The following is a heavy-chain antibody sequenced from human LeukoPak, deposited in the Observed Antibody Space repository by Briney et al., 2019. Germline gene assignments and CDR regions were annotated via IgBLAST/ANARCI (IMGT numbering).Heavy chain of an antibody. Sequence: PSETLSLTCTVSGGSISSSSYYWGWIRQPPGKGLEWIGSIYYSGSTYYNPSLKSRVTISVDTSKNQFSLKLSSVTAADTAVYYCARLGYCSGGSCRDYWGQGTLVTVSS. D-gene: IGHD2-15*01. CDR3: ARLGYCSGGSCRDY. V-gene: IGHV4-39*01. J-gene: IGHJ4*02. CDR1: GGSISSSSYY. CDR2: IYYSGST.